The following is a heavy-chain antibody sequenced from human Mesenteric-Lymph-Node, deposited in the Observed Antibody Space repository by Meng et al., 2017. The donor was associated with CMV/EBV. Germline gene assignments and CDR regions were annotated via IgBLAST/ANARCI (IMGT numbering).Heavy chain of an antibody. V-gene: IGHV4-34*10. CDR1: SGSLSGYY. Sequence: SETLSLTCAVSSGSLSGYYWSWIRQSPGKGLEWIGEISHSGSTNNNPSLKSRVTMSLDTSKSQFSLKMTSVTAADTAVYYCARASDFWSGYPFDYWGQGTLVTVSS. CDR2: ISHSGST. CDR3: ARASDFWSGYPFDY. D-gene: IGHD3-3*01. J-gene: IGHJ4*02.